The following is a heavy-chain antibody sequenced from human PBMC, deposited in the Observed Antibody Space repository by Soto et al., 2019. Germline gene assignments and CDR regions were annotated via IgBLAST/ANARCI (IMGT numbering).Heavy chain of an antibody. V-gene: IGHV1-3*01. J-gene: IGHJ4*02. CDR1: GYTFNSYD. D-gene: IGHD3-22*01. CDR2: ISAGNGNT. Sequence: QVHLVQSGAEVKKPGASVKVSCKASGYTFNSYDMHWVRQAPGQRLEWMGWISAGNGNTKYSQTFQGRVTITRDTSASTAYMELSSLRSEDTAVYYCARDRYDSSHSLHYWGQGTLVTVSS. CDR3: ARDRYDSSHSLHY.